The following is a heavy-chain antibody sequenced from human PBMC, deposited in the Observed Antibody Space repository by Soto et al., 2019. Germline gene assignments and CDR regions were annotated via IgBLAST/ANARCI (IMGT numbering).Heavy chain of an antibody. D-gene: IGHD2-21*01. CDR1: GFSFSYA. Sequence: DVQLLESGGGLVQPGGSLRLSCVVSGFSFSYAIIWVRQAPGKGQEWISGITGGGNPQDADTVKGRFTISSDSSKNTVHLQMNSLRVEDIGMYYCAKDAVYNDGLWLVSDWGQGTLVTVS. CDR2: ITGGGNP. J-gene: IGHJ4*02. V-gene: IGHV3-23*01. CDR3: AKDAVYNDGLWLVSD.